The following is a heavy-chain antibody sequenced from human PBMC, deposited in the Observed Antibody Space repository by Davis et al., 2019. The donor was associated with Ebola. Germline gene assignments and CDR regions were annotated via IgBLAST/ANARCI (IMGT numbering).Heavy chain of an antibody. CDR3: ARDHSLVQNGLGGWWFDP. V-gene: IGHV1-46*01. J-gene: IGHJ5*02. D-gene: IGHD3-16*01. CDR1: GYTFTSHW. Sequence: AASVKVFCKASGYTFTSHWIHWVRQAPGQGLEWMGIINPNGGRTIYAQKFQGRATITRDTSTSTLYMELNSLRSDDTAVYYCARDHSLVQNGLGGWWFDPWGQGTLVTVSS. CDR2: INPNGGRT.